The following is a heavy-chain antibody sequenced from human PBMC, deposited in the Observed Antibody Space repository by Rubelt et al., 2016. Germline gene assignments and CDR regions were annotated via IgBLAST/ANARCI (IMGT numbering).Heavy chain of an antibody. V-gene: IGHV3-7*01. D-gene: IGHD2-21*02. CDR1: GFTFSSYW. Sequence: AASGFTFSSYWMSWVRQAPGKGLEWVANIKQDGSEKYYVDSVKGRFTISRDNAKNSLYLQMNSLRAEDTAVYYCATSLASVVVTATPGVSAFDIWGQGTMVTVSS. CDR2: IKQDGSEK. J-gene: IGHJ3*02. CDR3: ATSLASVVVTATPGVSAFDI.